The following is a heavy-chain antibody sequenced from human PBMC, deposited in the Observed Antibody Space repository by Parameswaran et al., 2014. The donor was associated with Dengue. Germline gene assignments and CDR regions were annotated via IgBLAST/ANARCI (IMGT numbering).Heavy chain of an antibody. D-gene: IGHD6-13*01. CDR2: ISGSGGST. J-gene: IGHJ5*02. Sequence: WIRQPPGKGLEWVSAISGSGGSTYYADSVKGRFTISRDNSKNTLYLQMNSLRAEDTAVYYCAKDRSSSWYELNWFDPWGQGTLVTVSS. CDR3: AKDRSSSWYELNWFDP. V-gene: IGHV3-23*01.